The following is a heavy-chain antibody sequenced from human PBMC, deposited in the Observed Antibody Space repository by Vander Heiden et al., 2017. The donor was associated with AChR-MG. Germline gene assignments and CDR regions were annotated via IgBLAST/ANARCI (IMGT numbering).Heavy chain of an antibody. V-gene: IGHV1-46*03. CDR1: GFTLTNYH. J-gene: IGHJ4*02. D-gene: IGHD1-26*01. CDR3: ARELTGSFYFDF. CDR2: INPSLDST. Sequence: QVQLVQSGAEVKKPGASLQVSCTTSGFTLTNYHMHRVRPAPGQGLEWVGTINPSLDSTHYAQKFQGRVRMTRDTSTKTVYMDMTSLRPEDTAVYFCARELTGSFYFDFWGQGSLVTVSS.